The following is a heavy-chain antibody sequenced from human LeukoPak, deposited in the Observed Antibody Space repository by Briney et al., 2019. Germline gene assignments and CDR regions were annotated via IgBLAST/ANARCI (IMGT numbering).Heavy chain of an antibody. CDR3: ARETTGLARYFDY. CDR2: IYTSGST. CDR1: GDSISSYY. V-gene: IGHV4-4*07. D-gene: IGHD4-11*01. Sequence: SETLSLTCTVSGDSISSYYWSWIRQPAGKGLEWIGRIYTSGSTNYNPSVKSRVTMSVDTSKNQFSLNLSSVTAADTAFYYCARETTGLARYFDYWGQGTLVTVSS. J-gene: IGHJ4*02.